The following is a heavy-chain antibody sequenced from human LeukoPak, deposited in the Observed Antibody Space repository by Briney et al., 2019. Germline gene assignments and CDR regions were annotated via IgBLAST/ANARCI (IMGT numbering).Heavy chain of an antibody. J-gene: IGHJ5*02. Sequence: SETLPLTCTVSGGSICNYYWSWIRQPPGKGLEWIGYIHYSGSTNYNPSLKSRVTISVDTSKNQFSLNLSSVTAADTAMYYCARDGGSTFVVVVAAEPNLNWFDPWGQGTLVTVSS. CDR3: ARDGGSTFVVVVAAEPNLNWFDP. CDR1: GGSICNYY. CDR2: IHYSGST. V-gene: IGHV4-59*01. D-gene: IGHD2-15*01.